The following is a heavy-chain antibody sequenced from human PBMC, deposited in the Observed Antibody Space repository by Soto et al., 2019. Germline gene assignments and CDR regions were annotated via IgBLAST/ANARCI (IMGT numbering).Heavy chain of an antibody. Sequence: PSETLSLTCTVSGGSISSGDYYWSWIRQPPGKGLEWIGYIYYSGSTYYNPSLKSRVTISVDTSTNQFSLKLSSVTAADTAVYYCARVFRALYYDFWSGENWFDPWGQGTLVTVSS. CDR1: GGSISSGDYY. CDR3: ARVFRALYYDFWSGENWFDP. V-gene: IGHV4-30-4*01. D-gene: IGHD3-3*01. J-gene: IGHJ5*02. CDR2: IYYSGST.